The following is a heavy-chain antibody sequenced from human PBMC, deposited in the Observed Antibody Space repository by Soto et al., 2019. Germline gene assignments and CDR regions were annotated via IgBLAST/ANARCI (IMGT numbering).Heavy chain of an antibody. Sequence: QVQLVESGGGVVQPGRSLRLSCAASGFTFSSYGMHWVRQAPGKGLEWVAVISYDGSNKYYADSVNGRFTISRDNSKNTLYLQMNSLRAEDTAVYYCAKSVVGCSSTSGYADYYYYGMDVWGQGTTVTVSS. D-gene: IGHD2-2*01. CDR1: GFTFSSYG. CDR3: AKSVVGCSSTSGYADYYYYGMDV. CDR2: ISYDGSNK. J-gene: IGHJ6*02. V-gene: IGHV3-30*18.